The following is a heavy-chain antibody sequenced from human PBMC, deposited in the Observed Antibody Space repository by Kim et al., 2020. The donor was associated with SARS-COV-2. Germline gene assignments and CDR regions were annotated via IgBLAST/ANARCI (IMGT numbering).Heavy chain of an antibody. CDR1: GFTFPKAW. CDR3: ATDPAARPSGGFFYASGPRDPGVSVPRASTSRKSFLPLPPCAFSTGYDP. CDR2: SRSKTNGGTA. Sequence: GGSLRLSCAASGFTFPKAWMNWVRQAPGKGLEWVGRSRSKTNGGTADYAALVKGRFTISRDDAKNTLYLQMDSLQPEDTAVYYCATDPAARPSGGFFYASGPRDPGVSVPRASTSRKSFLPLPPCAFSTGYDPRARGFLVT. J-gene: IGHJ2*01. V-gene: IGHV3-15*01. D-gene: IGHD3-16*01.